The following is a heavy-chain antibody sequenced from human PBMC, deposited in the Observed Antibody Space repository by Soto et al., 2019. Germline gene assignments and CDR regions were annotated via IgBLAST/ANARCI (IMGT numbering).Heavy chain of an antibody. D-gene: IGHD3-16*02. J-gene: IGHJ4*01. Sequence: GASVKVSCKASGYTFSAYSMHWVRQAPGQGLEWVGWFNPNSGDTIYAQKFQGRVTLTRDTSISTAYMELYGLRVDDTAVYFCAREASAVISLDYWGHGTLVTVS. V-gene: IGHV1-2*02. CDR1: GYTFSAYS. CDR3: AREASAVISLDY. CDR2: FNPNSGDT.